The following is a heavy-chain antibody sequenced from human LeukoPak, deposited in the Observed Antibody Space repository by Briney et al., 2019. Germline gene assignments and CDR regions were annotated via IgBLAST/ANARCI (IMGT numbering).Heavy chain of an antibody. Sequence: ASVKVSCKASGYTFTGYYMHWVRQAPGQGLECMGWINPNSGGTNYAQKFQGRVTMTRDTPISTAYMELSRLRSDDTAVYYCARGGSGSYFSWLDPWGQGTLVTVSS. CDR2: INPNSGGT. V-gene: IGHV1-2*02. J-gene: IGHJ5*02. CDR1: GYTFTGYY. D-gene: IGHD3-10*01. CDR3: ARGGSGSYFSWLDP.